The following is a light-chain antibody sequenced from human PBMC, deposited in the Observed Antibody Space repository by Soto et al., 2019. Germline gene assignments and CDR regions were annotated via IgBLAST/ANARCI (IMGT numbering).Light chain of an antibody. CDR1: QIVSTY. J-gene: IGKJ1*01. CDR3: QQSYMTPQT. CDR2: AAS. Sequence: DLPMTQSPSSLSASIGDSVTITCRASQIVSTYLNWYQQKPGKAPKLLIYAASSLQSGVPSRFSGSASGTDFTLTISSLQPEDFATYYCQQSYMTPQTFGQGTTVEIK. V-gene: IGKV1-39*01.